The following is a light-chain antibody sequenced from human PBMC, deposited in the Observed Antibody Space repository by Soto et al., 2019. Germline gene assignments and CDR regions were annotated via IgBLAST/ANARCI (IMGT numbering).Light chain of an antibody. Sequence: QSALTQPASVSGSPGQSITISCTGTSSDVGGYNYVSWYQQHPGKAPKLMIYDVSSRPSGVSNRFSGAKSGNTASLTISGLQTEDEADYSCSSYTSSSTPYVFGTGTKVPVL. V-gene: IGLV2-14*01. J-gene: IGLJ1*01. CDR3: SSYTSSSTPYV. CDR1: SSDVGGYNY. CDR2: DVS.